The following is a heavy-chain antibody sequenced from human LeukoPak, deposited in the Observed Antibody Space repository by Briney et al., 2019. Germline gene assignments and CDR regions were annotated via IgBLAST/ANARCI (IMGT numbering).Heavy chain of an antibody. CDR2: IGDTRTTI. V-gene: IGHV3-48*03. CDR1: GFTFSSYG. CDR3: AREYTGSDYFDY. Sequence: PGGSLRLPCAASGFTFSSYGMNWVRQAPGKGLEWVSYIGDTRTTIYYADSVKGRFTISRDIAKNSLYLQMNSLRTEDTAVYYCAREYTGSDYFDYWGQGTLVTVSS. D-gene: IGHD5-12*01. J-gene: IGHJ4*02.